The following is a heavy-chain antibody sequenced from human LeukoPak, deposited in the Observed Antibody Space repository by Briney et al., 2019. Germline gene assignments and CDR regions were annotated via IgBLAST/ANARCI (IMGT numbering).Heavy chain of an antibody. V-gene: IGHV3-23*01. J-gene: IGHJ4*02. Sequence: GGSLRLSCAASGFTFSSYAMSWVRQAPGKGLEWVSAISGSGGSTYYADSVKGRFTISRDNSKNTLYLQMNSLRAEDTAVYYCARGSEWVVVAANGFDYWGQGTLVTVSS. CDR3: ARGSEWVVVAANGFDY. CDR2: ISGSGGST. CDR1: GFTFSSYA. D-gene: IGHD2-15*01.